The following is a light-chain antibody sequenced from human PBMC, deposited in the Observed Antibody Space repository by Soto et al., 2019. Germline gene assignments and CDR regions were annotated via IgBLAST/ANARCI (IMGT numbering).Light chain of an antibody. CDR3: QQYNNWPPI. Sequence: EIAMTQSPATLSVSPGERATLSCRASQSVSSNLAWYQQKPGQAPRLLIYGASTRATGIPARFSGSGSGTEFTLTISSLQSEDFAVYYCQQYNNWPPIFGQGTRLEIK. CDR1: QSVSSN. J-gene: IGKJ5*01. CDR2: GAS. V-gene: IGKV3-15*01.